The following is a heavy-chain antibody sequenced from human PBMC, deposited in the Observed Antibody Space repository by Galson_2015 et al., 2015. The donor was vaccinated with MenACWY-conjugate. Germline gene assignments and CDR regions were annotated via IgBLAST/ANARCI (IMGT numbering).Heavy chain of an antibody. Sequence: SVKVSCKASGGTFSSYAISWVRQAPGQGLEWMGGIIPIFGTANYAQKLQGRVTMTTDTSTSTAYMELRSLRSDDTAVYYCARDFLDYYDSSGYKDYWGQGTLVTVSS. CDR2: IIPIFGTA. V-gene: IGHV1-69*05. D-gene: IGHD3-22*01. J-gene: IGHJ4*02. CDR3: ARDFLDYYDSSGYKDY. CDR1: GGTFSSYA.